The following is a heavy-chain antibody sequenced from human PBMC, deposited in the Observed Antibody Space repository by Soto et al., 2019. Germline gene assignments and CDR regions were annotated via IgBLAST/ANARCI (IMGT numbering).Heavy chain of an antibody. CDR3: ARGRYCSAGNCRYGGFDD. CDR1: GGSISNYF. V-gene: IGHV4-59*01. Sequence: SETLSLTCAVSGGSISNYFWSWIRQPPGKDLEWIGYIFSSGSTNYNPSLESRATISLDTSKNQISLRVTSVTAADTAVYYCARGRYCSAGNCRYGGFDDWGQGTLVTVAS. CDR2: IFSSGST. D-gene: IGHD2-15*01. J-gene: IGHJ4*02.